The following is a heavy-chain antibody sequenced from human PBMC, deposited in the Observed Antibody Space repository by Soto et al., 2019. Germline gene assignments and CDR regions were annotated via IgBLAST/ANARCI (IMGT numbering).Heavy chain of an antibody. Sequence: SETLSLTCPVSGGSISSYYWSCIRQPPGKGLEWIGYIYYSGRTNYNTSLKSRVTISVDTSKNQFSLKLSSVTAADTAVYYCARVRTKSGIEYWGQGTMVTVSS. V-gene: IGHV4-59*13. CDR3: ARVRTKSGIEY. D-gene: IGHD3-10*01. CDR2: IYYSGRT. CDR1: GGSISSYY. J-gene: IGHJ4*02.